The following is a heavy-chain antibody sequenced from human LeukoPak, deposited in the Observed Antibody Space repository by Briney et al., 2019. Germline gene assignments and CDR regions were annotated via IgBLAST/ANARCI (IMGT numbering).Heavy chain of an antibody. J-gene: IGHJ3*01. CDR3: ARELRYDNSDSGAF. V-gene: IGHV4-30-2*01. D-gene: IGHD3-22*01. CDR2: IYYSGTT. CDR1: GGSIRSGGNY. Sequence: PSETLSLTCTVSGGSIRSGGNYWSWIRQPPGKGLEWIGYIYYSGTTYYNPSLKSRVTISVDRSKNQFSLKLSSVTAADTAVYYCARELRYDNSDSGAFWGQGTVVTVSS.